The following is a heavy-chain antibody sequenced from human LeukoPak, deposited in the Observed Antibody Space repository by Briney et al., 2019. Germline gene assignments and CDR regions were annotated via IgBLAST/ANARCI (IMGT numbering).Heavy chain of an antibody. CDR2: IIPIFGTA. Sequence: SVKVSCKAFGGTFSSYAISWVRQAPGQGLEWMGRIIPIFGTANYAQKFQGRVTITTDESTSTAYMELSSLRSEDTAVYYCARDPGSLDTAMAFDYWGQGTLVTVSS. V-gene: IGHV1-69*05. CDR3: ARDPGSLDTAMAFDY. CDR1: GGTFSSYA. D-gene: IGHD5-18*01. J-gene: IGHJ4*02.